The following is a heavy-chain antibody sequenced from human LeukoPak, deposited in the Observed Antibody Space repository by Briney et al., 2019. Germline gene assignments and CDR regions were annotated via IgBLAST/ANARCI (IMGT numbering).Heavy chain of an antibody. V-gene: IGHV1-8*01. D-gene: IGHD2-15*01. Sequence: ASVKVSSTASGYTFTSYDINWVRQATGQGLEWMGWMNPNSGNTGYAQKFQGRVTMTRNTSISTAYMELSSLRSEDTAVYYCARGYWGNYYYYYMDVWGKGTTVTVSS. CDR2: MNPNSGNT. J-gene: IGHJ6*03. CDR3: ARGYWGNYYYYYMDV. CDR1: GYTFTSYD.